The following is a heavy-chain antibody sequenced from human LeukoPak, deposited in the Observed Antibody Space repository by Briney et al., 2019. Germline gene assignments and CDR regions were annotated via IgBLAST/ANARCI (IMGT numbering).Heavy chain of an antibody. CDR2: IYYSGST. Sequence: SETLSLTCTVSGGFISSSSYYWGWIRQPPGKGLEWIGSIYYSGSTYYNPSLKSRVTISVDTSKNQFSLKLSSVTAADTAVYYCAREAAGTFSWGQGTLVTVSS. V-gene: IGHV4-39*01. CDR1: GGFISSSSYY. CDR3: AREAAGTFS. D-gene: IGHD6-13*01. J-gene: IGHJ4*02.